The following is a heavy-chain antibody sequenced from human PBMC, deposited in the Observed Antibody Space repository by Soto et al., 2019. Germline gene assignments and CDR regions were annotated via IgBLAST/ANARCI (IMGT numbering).Heavy chain of an antibody. CDR3: ARQSRPYDSSGYYYSN. V-gene: IGHV4-31*03. D-gene: IGHD3-22*01. Sequence: QVQLQESGPGLVKPSQTLSLTCTVSGGSISSGGYYWSWIRQHPGKGLEWIGSIYYSGSTYYNPSLKSRVTMSVDTSKNQFSLKLSSVTAADTAVYYCARQSRPYDSSGYYYSNWGQGTLVTVSS. CDR1: GGSISSGGYY. J-gene: IGHJ4*02. CDR2: IYYSGST.